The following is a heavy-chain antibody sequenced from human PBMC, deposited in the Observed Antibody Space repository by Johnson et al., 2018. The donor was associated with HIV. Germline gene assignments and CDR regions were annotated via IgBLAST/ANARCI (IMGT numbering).Heavy chain of an antibody. Sequence: VQLVESGGGLGQPGGSLRLSCAASGFTFSRYAMSWVRQVPGKGLEWVSAISGSGAITYYADSVKGRFTISRDNSKNTLYLQMNSLRAEDTAEYYCARENWGQRMNAFDIWGQGTMVTVSS. J-gene: IGHJ3*02. D-gene: IGHD7-27*01. V-gene: IGHV3-23*04. CDR3: ARENWGQRMNAFDI. CDR1: GFTFSRYA. CDR2: ISGSGAIT.